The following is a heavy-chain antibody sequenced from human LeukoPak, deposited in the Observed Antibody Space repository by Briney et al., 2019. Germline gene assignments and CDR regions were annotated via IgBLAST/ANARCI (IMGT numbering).Heavy chain of an antibody. D-gene: IGHD3-10*01. V-gene: IGHV4-30-4*01. CDR3: ARVGGITPFDY. J-gene: IGHJ4*02. CDR1: GGSISSGDYY. Sequence: SETLSLTCTVSGGSISSGDYYWSWIRQPPGKGLEWIGYIYYSGSTYYNPSLKSRVTISVDTSKNQFSPKLSSVTAADTAVYYCARVGGITPFDYWGQGTLVTVSS. CDR2: IYYSGST.